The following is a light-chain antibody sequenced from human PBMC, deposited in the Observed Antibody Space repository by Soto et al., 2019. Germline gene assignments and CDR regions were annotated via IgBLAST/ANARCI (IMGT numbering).Light chain of an antibody. CDR1: SSNIGNNY. J-gene: IGLJ2*01. V-gene: IGLV1-51*01. Sequence: QSVLTQPPSVSAAPRQKVAISCSGSSSNIGNNYVSWYHRVPGSAPKLLIYDNNERPSGIPDRFSGSKSGTSATLDITGLQTGDEGDYYCGTWDSRLRVVVFGGGTTLTVL. CDR2: DNN. CDR3: GTWDSRLRVVV.